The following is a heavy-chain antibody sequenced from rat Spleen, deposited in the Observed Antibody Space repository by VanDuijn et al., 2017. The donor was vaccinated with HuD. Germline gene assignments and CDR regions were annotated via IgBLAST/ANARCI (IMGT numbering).Heavy chain of an antibody. Sequence: EVQLVESGGGLVQPGRSLKLSCVASGFTFSDDYMAWVRQAPKKGLEWVASISYEGNSTYYGDSVKGRFTNSRDNAKSTLYLQMNSLRSEDTATYSCARRNSGIFDYWGQGVMVTVSS. CDR1: GFTFSDDY. D-gene: IGHD4-4*01. J-gene: IGHJ2*01. CDR2: ISYEGNST. V-gene: IGHV5-22*01. CDR3: ARRNSGIFDY.